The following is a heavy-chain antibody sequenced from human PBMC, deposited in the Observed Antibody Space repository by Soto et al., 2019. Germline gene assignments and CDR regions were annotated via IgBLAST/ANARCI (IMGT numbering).Heavy chain of an antibody. CDR1: GFPFSLYS. CDR3: AREDSYDDVVVVPFDP. CDR2: ISSSGNSK. Sequence: EVQLVESGGGFIQPGGSLTLSCAASGFPFSLYSMNWVRQAPGKGLEWISLISSSGNSKYYADSVKGRFTISRDNAKNSLFLQMSSLRAEDTAVYYCAREDSYDDVVVVPFDPWGQGTLVTVSS. D-gene: IGHD2-2*01. J-gene: IGHJ5*02. V-gene: IGHV3-48*01.